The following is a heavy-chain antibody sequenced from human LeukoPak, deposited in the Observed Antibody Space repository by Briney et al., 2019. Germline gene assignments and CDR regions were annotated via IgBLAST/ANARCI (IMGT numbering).Heavy chain of an antibody. V-gene: IGHV3-53*01. D-gene: IGHD4/OR15-4a*01. CDR3: ARRAGAYSHPYYY. Sequence: SGGSLRLSCAASGFTFTTYWMSWVRQAPGKGLEWVSVIYSGGSTYYADSVKGRFTISRDNSKNTLYLQMNSLRAEDTAVYYCARRAGAYSHPYYYWGQGTLVTVS. CDR1: GFTFTTYW. CDR2: IYSGGST. J-gene: IGHJ4*02.